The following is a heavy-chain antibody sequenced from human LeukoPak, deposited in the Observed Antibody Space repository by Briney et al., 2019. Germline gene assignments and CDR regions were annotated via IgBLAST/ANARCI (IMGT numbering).Heavy chain of an antibody. J-gene: IGHJ4*02. Sequence: PGGSLRLSCAASGFTFSSYGIHWVRQAPGKGLEWVAAISNDGSNQFHAESVRGRFTISRDNSKNTLFLRMNSLRAEDTAVYFCAKQSLYDSSGHFHYWGQGTLVTVSS. CDR3: AKQSLYDSSGHFHY. CDR1: GFTFSSYG. CDR2: ISNDGSNQ. D-gene: IGHD3-22*01. V-gene: IGHV3-30*18.